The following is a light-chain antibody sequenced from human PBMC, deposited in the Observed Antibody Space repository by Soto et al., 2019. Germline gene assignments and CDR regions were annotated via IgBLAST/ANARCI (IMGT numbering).Light chain of an antibody. J-gene: IGKJ5*01. Sequence: DIQMTQSPSSLSSSVGDKVTITFRASQSISSSLNWYQQKSGKAPNLLIYGVSRLQGGVPSRFSGSGSGTDFTLSISSLQPEDFATYYCQQSYTAPSITFGQGTRLE. CDR2: GVS. CDR1: QSISSS. CDR3: QQSYTAPSIT. V-gene: IGKV1-39*01.